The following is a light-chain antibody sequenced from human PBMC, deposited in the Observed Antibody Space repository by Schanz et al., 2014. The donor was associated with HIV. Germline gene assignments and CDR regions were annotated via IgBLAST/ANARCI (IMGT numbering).Light chain of an antibody. CDR1: SSDVRAFNY. J-gene: IGLJ2*01. CDR3: SSYSGHNNLGI. Sequence: QSALTQPASVSGSPGQSITISCTGVSSDVRAFNYVSWYQQHPGNVPKLIIYDGSRRPSGVSNRFSGSKSGNTASLIVSGLQAEDEAEYYCSSYSGHNNLGIFGGGTKLTVL. V-gene: IGLV2-14*03. CDR2: DGS.